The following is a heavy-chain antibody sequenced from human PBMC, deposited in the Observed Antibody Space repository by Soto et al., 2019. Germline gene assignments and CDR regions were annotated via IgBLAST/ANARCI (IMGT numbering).Heavy chain of an antibody. Sequence: PSETLSLTCAVSGGSISSSNWWSWVRQPPGKGLEWIGEIYHSGSTNYNPSLKSRVTISVDKSKNQFSLKLSSVTAADTAVYYCARSADIVVVVAANYFDYWGQETLVTVSS. CDR1: GGSISSSNW. CDR3: ARSADIVVVVAANYFDY. CDR2: IYHSGST. V-gene: IGHV4-4*02. J-gene: IGHJ4*02. D-gene: IGHD2-15*01.